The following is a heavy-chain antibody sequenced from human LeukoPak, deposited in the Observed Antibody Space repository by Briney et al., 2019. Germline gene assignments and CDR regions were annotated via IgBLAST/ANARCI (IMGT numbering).Heavy chain of an antibody. CDR2: ISGSGGST. CDR1: GFTFSNYA. D-gene: IGHD3-22*01. CDR3: AKSPLAINTLDY. J-gene: IGHJ4*02. V-gene: IGHV3-23*01. Sequence: GGSLRRSCAASGFTFSNYAMRWVRQAPGKGLEWVSGISGSGGSTNYAESVKGRFTVSRDNSKNTLYLQMNSLRAEDTAVHYCAKSPLAINTLDYWGQGALVTVSS.